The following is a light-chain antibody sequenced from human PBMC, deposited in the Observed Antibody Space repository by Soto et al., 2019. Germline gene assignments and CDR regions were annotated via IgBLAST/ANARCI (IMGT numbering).Light chain of an antibody. Sequence: EIVLTQSPATLSLSPGERATLSCRASQSVSSYLAWYQQKPGQAPRLLIYDASNRATGIPARFSGSGSGTDFTLTISSREPEDFAIYYCQQRGNGPPPITFGQGTRLEIK. V-gene: IGKV3-11*01. J-gene: IGKJ5*01. CDR3: QQRGNGPPPIT. CDR1: QSVSSY. CDR2: DAS.